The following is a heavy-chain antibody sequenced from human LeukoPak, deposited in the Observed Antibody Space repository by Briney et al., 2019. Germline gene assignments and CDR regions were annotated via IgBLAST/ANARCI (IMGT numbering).Heavy chain of an antibody. D-gene: IGHD2-8*01. Sequence: SESLSLTCAVYGASLNGRYWSWIRQPPGKGLEWIGEGSDVGGTKYNPSFKSRVTISADTSKNQFSLRLNSVTVADTAVYYCAQNGQSGSSFDPWGQETLVTVSS. CDR1: GASLNGRY. V-gene: IGHV4-34*01. CDR3: AQNGQSGSSFDP. CDR2: GSDVGGT. J-gene: IGHJ5*02.